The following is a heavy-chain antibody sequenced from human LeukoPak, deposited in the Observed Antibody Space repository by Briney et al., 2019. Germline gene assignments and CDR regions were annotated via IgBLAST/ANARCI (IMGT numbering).Heavy chain of an antibody. Sequence: GGSLRLSCAASGFTFSNHWMSWVRQAPGKGLEWVAKIKQDGSEKYYVDSVKGRFTISRDNAKNSLDLQMNSLRAEDTAVYYCVIGRGGYCSGGSCSSFYWGQGTLVTVSS. CDR3: VIGRGGYCSGGSCSSFY. V-gene: IGHV3-7*01. D-gene: IGHD2-15*01. J-gene: IGHJ4*02. CDR2: IKQDGSEK. CDR1: GFTFSNHW.